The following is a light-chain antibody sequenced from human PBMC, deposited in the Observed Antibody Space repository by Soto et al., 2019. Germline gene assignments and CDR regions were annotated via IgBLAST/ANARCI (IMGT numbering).Light chain of an antibody. CDR1: QGISSY. CDR3: QQLNSYPTT. CDR2: AAS. V-gene: IGKV1-9*01. J-gene: IGKJ3*01. Sequence: DIQLTQSPSFLSASVGGRVTITCRASQGISSYLAWYQQKPGKAPKLLIYAASTLQSGVPSRFSGSGSGTEFPLTITSLQPEDFATYYCQQLNSYPTTFGPGTNVDI.